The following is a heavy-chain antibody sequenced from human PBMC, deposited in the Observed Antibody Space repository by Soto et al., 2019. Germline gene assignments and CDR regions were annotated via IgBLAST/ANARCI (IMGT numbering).Heavy chain of an antibody. CDR2: IKSKTDGGTT. CDR1: GFTFSKAW. Sequence: GSLRLSWAAAGFTFSKAWMNWVRQAPGKGLEWVGRIKSKTDGGTTDYAAPVKGRFTISRDDSKNTLYLQMNSLKTEDTAVYYCTTYYDFWSGYYTKVWDYYGMDVWGQGTTVTVSS. CDR3: TTYYDFWSGYYTKVWDYYGMDV. D-gene: IGHD3-3*01. J-gene: IGHJ6*02. V-gene: IGHV3-15*07.